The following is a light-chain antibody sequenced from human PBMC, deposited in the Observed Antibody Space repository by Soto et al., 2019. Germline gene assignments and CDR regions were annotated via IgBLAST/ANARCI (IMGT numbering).Light chain of an antibody. CDR3: QQYNNWLIT. J-gene: IGKJ5*01. CDR1: QSVSSN. Sequence: EIVMTQSPATLSVSPGERATLSCRANQSVSSNLAWYQQKPGQAPRLLIYGASTRATGIPARFSGSGSGTEFTLTISSLQSEDFAVSYCQQYNNWLITFGQGTRLEIK. V-gene: IGKV3-15*01. CDR2: GAS.